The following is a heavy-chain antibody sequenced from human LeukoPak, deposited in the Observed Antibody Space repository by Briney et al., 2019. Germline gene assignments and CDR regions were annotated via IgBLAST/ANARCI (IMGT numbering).Heavy chain of an antibody. J-gene: IGHJ4*02. V-gene: IGHV3-7*01. CDR1: GFTFSTYW. D-gene: IGHD2-21*02. CDR3: ATDRDNSDWQKRFDS. CDR2: INQDASEI. Sequence: PEGSLRLSCAASGFTFSTYWMNWYRQAPGKGLEWVGNINQDASEINYVDSVRGRFTISRDNAKNSLHLQMNSLRAEDTAVYYCATDRDNSDWQKRFDSWGQGTLVTVSS.